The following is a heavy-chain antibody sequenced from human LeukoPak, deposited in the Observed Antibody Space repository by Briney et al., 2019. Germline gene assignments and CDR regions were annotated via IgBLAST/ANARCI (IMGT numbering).Heavy chain of an antibody. CDR2: ISSSSSYI. V-gene: IGHV3-21*01. CDR3: ARGGYSSGWRVWYFDY. J-gene: IGHJ4*02. Sequence: PGGSLRLSCAASGFTFSSYSMNWVRQAPGKGLEWVSSISSSSSYIYYADSVKGRFTISRDNAKNSLYLQMNSLRAEDTAVYYCARGGYSSGWRVWYFDYWGQGTLVTVSS. D-gene: IGHD6-19*01. CDR1: GFTFSSYS.